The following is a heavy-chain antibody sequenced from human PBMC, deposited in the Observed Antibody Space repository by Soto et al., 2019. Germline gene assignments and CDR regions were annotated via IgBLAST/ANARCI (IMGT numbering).Heavy chain of an antibody. CDR2: TYYRSKWYN. CDR1: GDSVSSNSAA. V-gene: IGHV6-1*01. CDR3: ARSEYSSGWYLSSLLNWCDP. Sequence: SQTLSLTCAISGDSVSSNSAAWNWIRQSPSRGLEWLGRTYYRSKWYNDYAVSVKSRITINPDTSKNQFSLQLNSVTPEDTAVYYCARSEYSSGWYLSSLLNWCDPWGQGTLVTVSS. J-gene: IGHJ5*02. D-gene: IGHD6-19*01.